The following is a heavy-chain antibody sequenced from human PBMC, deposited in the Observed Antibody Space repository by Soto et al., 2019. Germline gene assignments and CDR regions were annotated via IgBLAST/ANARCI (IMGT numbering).Heavy chain of an antibody. J-gene: IGHJ4*02. CDR2: VIPLFDKT. CDR1: GNTFSTYT. D-gene: IGHD4-17*01. V-gene: IGHV1-69*08. Sequence: QVPLVQSGPEVKKPGSSVKVSCKASGNTFSTYTINWVRQAPGQGLEWLGRVIPLFDKTDYAQKFQGRVTITADKSTSTAYLELGSLRSEDTAVYYCARGHIDYEDYWAQGTLVTVSS. CDR3: ARGHIDYEDY.